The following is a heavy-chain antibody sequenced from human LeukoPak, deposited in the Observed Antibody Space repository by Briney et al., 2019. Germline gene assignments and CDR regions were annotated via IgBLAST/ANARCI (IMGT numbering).Heavy chain of an antibody. Sequence: GGALRLSSAASGVTFSSYAMRCGRPTLGEGLEYVSAISSNGGSTYYADSVKVRFTISRANSKNTLYLQMGSLRAEDMAVYYCASGSRGIAAYWGQGILVTASS. D-gene: IGHD6-13*01. CDR1: GVTFSSYA. J-gene: IGHJ4*02. CDR3: ASGSRGIAAY. CDR2: ISSNGGST. V-gene: IGHV3-64*02.